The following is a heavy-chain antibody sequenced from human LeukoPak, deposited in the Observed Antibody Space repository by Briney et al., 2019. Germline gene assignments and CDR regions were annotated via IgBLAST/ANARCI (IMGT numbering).Heavy chain of an antibody. CDR2: ISGSGDNT. Sequence: GGSLRLSCAASGFTFSNYAMSWVRQAPGKGLEWVSGISGSGDNTYYADSVKGRFTISRDNSKNALYLQMNSLRAEDTAVYYCARDEQWLPRWGQGTLVTVSS. V-gene: IGHV3-23*01. J-gene: IGHJ4*02. CDR1: GFTFSNYA. D-gene: IGHD6-19*01. CDR3: ARDEQWLPR.